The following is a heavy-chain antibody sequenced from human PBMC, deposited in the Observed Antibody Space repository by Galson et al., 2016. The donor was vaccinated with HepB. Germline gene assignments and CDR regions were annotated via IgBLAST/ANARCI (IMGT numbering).Heavy chain of an antibody. V-gene: IGHV4-61*03. CDR1: GGSVSSGTYY. D-gene: IGHD6-19*01. Sequence: GGSVSSGTYYWNWIRQPPGKGLEWIGFIYHSGSTNYNPSLKSGVTISLDTSKKHIYLRLSSVTAADTAVYYCTRDGGSGWFRGNAFDIWGQGTMVTVSS. CDR2: IYHSGST. CDR3: TRDGGSGWFRGNAFDI. J-gene: IGHJ3*02.